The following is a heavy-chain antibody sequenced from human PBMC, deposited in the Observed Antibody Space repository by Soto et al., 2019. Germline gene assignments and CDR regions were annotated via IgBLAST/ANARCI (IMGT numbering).Heavy chain of an antibody. J-gene: IGHJ5*02. V-gene: IGHV4-59*01. D-gene: IGHD3-10*01. CDR1: GGSISGYY. Sequence: SETLSLTCTVSGGSISGYYWSWIRQPPGKGLEWIGYIFYSGSTNYNPSLRSRVTISVDTSKNQFSLKLSSVTAADTAVYYCARGFGEPINPSYHWFDPWGQGTLVTVSS. CDR2: IFYSGST. CDR3: ARGFGEPINPSYHWFDP.